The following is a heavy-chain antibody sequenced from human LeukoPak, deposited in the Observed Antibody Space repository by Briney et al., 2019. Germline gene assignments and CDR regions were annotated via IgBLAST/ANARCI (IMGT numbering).Heavy chain of an antibody. V-gene: IGHV1-2*02. J-gene: IGHJ4*02. CDR2: INPNSGGT. Sequence: ASVKVSCKASGYTFNGYYIHGVRQAPGLALEWLGWINPNSGGTTYAQQFQGRVTMTRDTSISTAYMELTRLGSDDTAVYYCARDSGSSSWEFDYWGQGTLVTVSS. CDR3: ARDSGSSSWEFDY. CDR1: GYTFNGYY. D-gene: IGHD6-13*01.